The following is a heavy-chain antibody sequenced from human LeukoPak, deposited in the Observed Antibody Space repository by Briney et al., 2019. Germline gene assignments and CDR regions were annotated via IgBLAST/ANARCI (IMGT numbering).Heavy chain of an antibody. J-gene: IGHJ4*02. V-gene: IGHV3-30*02. Sequence: GGSLGLSCAASGFTFSSYGMHWVRQAPGKGLEWVAFIRYDGSNKYYADSVKGRFTISRDNSKNTLYLQMNSLRAEDTAVYYCAKAGQWLVPLYGVVDWGQGTLVTVSS. CDR1: GFTFSSYG. CDR3: AKAGQWLVPLYGVVD. D-gene: IGHD6-19*01. CDR2: IRYDGSNK.